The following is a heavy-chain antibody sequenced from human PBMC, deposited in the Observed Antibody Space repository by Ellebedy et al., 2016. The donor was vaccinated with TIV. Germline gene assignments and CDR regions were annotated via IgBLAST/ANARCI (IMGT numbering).Heavy chain of an antibody. Sequence: SETLSLXXTVSGGSIGSGAYYWSWIRQPPGKGLEYIGYISYSGSTSYNPSLKGRLTVSVDTSKNQFSLRLSSLTAADTAVYYCASGNTASFDYWGQGTLVTVSS. CDR2: ISYSGST. D-gene: IGHD4-23*01. CDR3: ASGNTASFDY. CDR1: GGSIGSGAYY. J-gene: IGHJ4*02. V-gene: IGHV4-30-4*01.